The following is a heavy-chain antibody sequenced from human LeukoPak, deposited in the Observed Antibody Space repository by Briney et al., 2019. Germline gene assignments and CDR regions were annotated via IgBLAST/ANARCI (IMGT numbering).Heavy chain of an antibody. CDR2: INNSGIA. V-gene: IGHV4-34*01. Sequence: SETLSLTCAVYGGFFNDFYWSWIRQTPGKGLEWIGEINNSGIANYSPSLRSQFIISVEASKNQFSLKLSSVTAADTALYYCARGGTTGPHMYGLDVWGQGTTVTVSS. D-gene: IGHD1-1*01. J-gene: IGHJ6*02. CDR3: ARGGTTGPHMYGLDV. CDR1: GGFFNDFY.